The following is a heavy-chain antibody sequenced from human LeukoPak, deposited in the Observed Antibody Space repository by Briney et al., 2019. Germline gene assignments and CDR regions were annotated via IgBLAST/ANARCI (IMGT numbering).Heavy chain of an antibody. Sequence: GGSLRLSCAASGFTFSSYSMNWVRQAPGKGLEWVSSISSSSSYIYYADSVKGRFTISRDNAKNSLYLQMNSLRAEDTAVYYCAREGGYCSSTSCLYDLWIAVAAPSRHAFDIWGQGTMVTVSS. D-gene: IGHD2-2*01. CDR1: GFTFSSYS. CDR2: ISSSSSYI. V-gene: IGHV3-21*01. CDR3: AREGGYCSSTSCLYDLWIAVAAPSRHAFDI. J-gene: IGHJ3*02.